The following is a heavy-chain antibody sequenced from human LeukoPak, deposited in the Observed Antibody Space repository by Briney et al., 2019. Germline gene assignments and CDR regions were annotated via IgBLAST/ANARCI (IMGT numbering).Heavy chain of an antibody. CDR2: IYSGGST. V-gene: IGHV3-53*01. D-gene: IGHD2-2*01. CDR1: GFTVSSNY. Sequence: GGSLRLSCAASGFTVSSNYMSWVRQAPGKGLEWVSVIYSGGSTYYADSVKGRFTIYRDNSKNTLYLQMNSLRAEDTAVYYCARDLGVPAAMALDYWGQGTLVTVSS. J-gene: IGHJ4*02. CDR3: ARDLGVPAAMALDY.